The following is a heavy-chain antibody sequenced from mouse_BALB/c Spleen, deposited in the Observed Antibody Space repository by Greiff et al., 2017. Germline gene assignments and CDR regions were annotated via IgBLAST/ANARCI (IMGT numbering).Heavy chain of an antibody. CDR2: ISDGGSYT. CDR1: GFTFSDYY. V-gene: IGHV5-4*02. Sequence: DVKLVESGGGLVKPGGSLKLSCAASGFTFSDYYMYWVRQTPEKRLEWVATISDGGSYTYYPDSVKGRFTISRDNAKNNLYLQMSSLKSEDTAMYYCARDSVYYYGSSNYAMDYWGQGTSVTVSS. D-gene: IGHD1-1*01. CDR3: ARDSVYYYGSSNYAMDY. J-gene: IGHJ4*01.